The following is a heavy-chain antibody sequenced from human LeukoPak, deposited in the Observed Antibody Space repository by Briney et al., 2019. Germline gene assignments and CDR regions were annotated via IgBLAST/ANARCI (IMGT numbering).Heavy chain of an antibody. D-gene: IGHD3-16*02. V-gene: IGHV4-59*12. CDR1: GGSFSGYY. CDR2: IYYSGST. Sequence: SETLSLTCAVYGGSFSGYYWSWIRQPPGKGLEWIGYIYYSGSTNYNPSLKSRVTISVDTSKNQFSLKLSSVTAADTAVYYCARGKFHDYVWGSYRFLDYWGQGTLVTVSS. J-gene: IGHJ4*02. CDR3: ARGKFHDYVWGSYRFLDY.